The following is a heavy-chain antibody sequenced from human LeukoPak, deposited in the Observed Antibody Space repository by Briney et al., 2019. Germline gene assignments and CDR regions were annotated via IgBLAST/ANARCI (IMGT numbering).Heavy chain of an antibody. D-gene: IGHD6-19*01. J-gene: IGHJ4*02. V-gene: IGHV1-46*01. CDR1: GYTFTSYY. CDR3: ARDGVAGVYYFDY. CDR2: INPSGGST. Sequence: ASVKVSCKASGYTFTSYYMHWVRQAPGQGLEWMGIINPSGGSTNYAQKFQGRVTMTRDMSTSTVYMELSSLSSEDTAVYYCARDGVAGVYYFDYWGQGTLVTVSS.